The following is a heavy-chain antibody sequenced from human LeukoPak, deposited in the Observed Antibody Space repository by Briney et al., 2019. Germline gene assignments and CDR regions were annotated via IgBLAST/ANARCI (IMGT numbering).Heavy chain of an antibody. CDR2: INHSGST. CDR1: GGSFSGYY. CDR3: ARMLMVRGVIITAWFDP. Sequence: SETLSLTCAVYGGSFSGYYWSWIRQPPGKGLEWIGEINHSGSTNYNPSLKSRVTISVDTSKNQFSLKLSSVTAADTAVYYCARMLMVRGVIITAWFDPWGQGTLVTVSS. D-gene: IGHD3-10*01. J-gene: IGHJ5*02. V-gene: IGHV4-34*01.